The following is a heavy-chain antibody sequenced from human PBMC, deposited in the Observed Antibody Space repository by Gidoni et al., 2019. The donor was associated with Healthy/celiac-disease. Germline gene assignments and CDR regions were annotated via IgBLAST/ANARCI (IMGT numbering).Heavy chain of an antibody. CDR1: GFTFSSYW. Sequence: EVQLVESGGGLVQPGGSLRLSCADSGFTFSSYWMSWVRQAPGKGLEWVANLKQDGSEKYYVASVKGRFTISRDNAKNSLYLQMNSLRAEDTAVYYCARDQDWYFDLWGRGTLVTVSS. J-gene: IGHJ2*01. V-gene: IGHV3-7*01. CDR3: ARDQDWYFDL. CDR2: LKQDGSEK.